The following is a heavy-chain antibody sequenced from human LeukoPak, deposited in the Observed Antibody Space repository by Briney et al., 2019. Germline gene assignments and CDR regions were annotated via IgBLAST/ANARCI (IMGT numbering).Heavy chain of an antibody. V-gene: IGHV3-33*01. CDR2: IWYDGSNK. CDR1: GLTFSSYG. Sequence: GGSLRLSCAASGLTFSSYGMHWVRQAPGKGLEWVAVIWYDGSNKNYVDSVKGRFTISRDNSKDTLYLEMKSRRAEDTAVYYCARDNPSGGSSGWTGLDYWGQGTLVTVSS. D-gene: IGHD6-19*01. J-gene: IGHJ4*02. CDR3: ARDNPSGGSSGWTGLDY.